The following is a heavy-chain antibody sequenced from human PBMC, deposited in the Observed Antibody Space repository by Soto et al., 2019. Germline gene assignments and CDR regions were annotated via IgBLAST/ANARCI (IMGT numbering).Heavy chain of an antibody. J-gene: IGHJ4*02. Sequence: GGSLRLSCAASGFMFSAYTMSWVRQAPGKGLEWLSSITSNSDHIDYADSVRRRFTVSRDNTRKSLYLQMDSLGAEDTGVYYCATPYYYNHWGPGSLVTVSS. CDR2: ITSNSDHI. CDR3: ATPYYYNH. V-gene: IGHV3-21*01. CDR1: GFMFSAYT.